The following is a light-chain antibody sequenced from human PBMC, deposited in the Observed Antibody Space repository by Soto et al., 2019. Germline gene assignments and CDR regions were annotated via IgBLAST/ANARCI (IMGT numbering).Light chain of an antibody. V-gene: IGKV3-20*01. CDR3: QQYGSSAWT. J-gene: IGKJ1*01. CDR1: QSVSTF. CDR2: GAS. Sequence: EIVLTQSPATLSLSPGERATLSCRASQSVSTFLAWYQHKPGQAPRLLIYGASSRATGIPDRFSGSGSGTDFTLTISRLEPEDFAVYYCQQYGSSAWTFGQGTKVDI.